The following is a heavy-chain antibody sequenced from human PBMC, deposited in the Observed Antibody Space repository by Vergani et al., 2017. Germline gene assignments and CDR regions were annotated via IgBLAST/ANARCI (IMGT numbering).Heavy chain of an antibody. Sequence: QVQLVQSGAEVKKPGASVKVSCKASGYTFTSYAMNWVRQAPGQGLEWMGWINTNTGNPTYAQGFTGRFVFSLDTSVSTAYLQISSLKAEDTAVYYCARTKSRDGYNSPYYYYGMDVWGQGTTVTVS. CDR1: GYTFTSYA. CDR3: ARTKSRDGYNSPYYYYGMDV. CDR2: INTNTGNP. J-gene: IGHJ6*02. D-gene: IGHD5-24*01. V-gene: IGHV7-4-1*02.